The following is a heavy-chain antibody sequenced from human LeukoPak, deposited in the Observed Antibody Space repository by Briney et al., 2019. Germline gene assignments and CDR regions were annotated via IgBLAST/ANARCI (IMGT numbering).Heavy chain of an antibody. J-gene: IGHJ3*02. D-gene: IGHD3-10*01. CDR2: INPNSGGT. Sequence: ASVEVSCKASGYTFTGCYMHWVRQAPGQGLEWMGWINPNSGGTNYAQKFQGRVTMTRDTSISTAYMELSRLRSDDTAVYYCARSKLLWFGEFHAFDIWGQGTMVTVSS. CDR3: ARSKLLWFGEFHAFDI. CDR1: GYTFTGCY. V-gene: IGHV1-2*02.